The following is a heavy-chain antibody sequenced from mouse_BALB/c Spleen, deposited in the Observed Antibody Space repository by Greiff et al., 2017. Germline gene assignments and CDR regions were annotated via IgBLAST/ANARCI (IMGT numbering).Heavy chain of an antibody. Sequence: EVHLVESGGDLVKPGGSLKLSCAASGFTFSSYGMSWVRQTPDKRLEWVATISSGGSYTYYPDSVKGRFTISRDNAKNTLYLQMSSLKSEDTAMYYCARPAITTSFRDYAMDYWGQGTSVTVSS. CDR2: ISSGGSYT. J-gene: IGHJ4*01. V-gene: IGHV5-6*01. CDR1: GFTFSSYG. D-gene: IGHD2-4*01. CDR3: ARPAITTSFRDYAMDY.